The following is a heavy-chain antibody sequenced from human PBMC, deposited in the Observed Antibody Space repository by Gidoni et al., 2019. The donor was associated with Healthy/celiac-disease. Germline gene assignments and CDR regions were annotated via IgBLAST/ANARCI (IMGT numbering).Heavy chain of an antibody. CDR2: ISGSGGST. CDR1: GFTFSSYA. V-gene: IGHV3-23*01. CDR3: AKDGPGAFDI. J-gene: IGHJ3*02. Sequence: EVQLLESGGGLVQPGGYRRRSCAASGFTFSSYAMSWVRQAPGTGLEWVSAISGSGGSTYYADSVKGRFTISRDNSKNTLYLQMNSLRAEDTAVYYCAKDGPGAFDIWGQGTMVTVSS.